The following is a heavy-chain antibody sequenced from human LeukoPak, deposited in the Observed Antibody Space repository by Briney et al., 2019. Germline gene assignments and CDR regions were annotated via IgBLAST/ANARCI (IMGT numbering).Heavy chain of an antibody. CDR2: INHSGST. V-gene: IGHV4-34*01. D-gene: IGHD3/OR15-3a*01. Sequence: SQTLSLTCAVYGGSFSGYYWSWIRQPPGKGLERIGEINHSGSTNYNPSLKSRVTISVDTSKNQFSLKLSSVTAADTAVYYCARGLGEWGDWLLGRKGTSKDPFFDYWGQGTLVTVSS. CDR1: GGSFSGYY. J-gene: IGHJ4*02. CDR3: ARGLGEWGDWLLGRKGTSKDPFFDY.